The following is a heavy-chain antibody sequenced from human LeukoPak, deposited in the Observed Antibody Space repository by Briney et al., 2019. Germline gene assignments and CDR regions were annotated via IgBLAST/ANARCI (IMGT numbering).Heavy chain of an antibody. J-gene: IGHJ4*02. CDR1: GGSISTYY. CDR3: ASHLWFGEYLY. CDR2: IYYSGST. V-gene: IGHV4-59*01. Sequence: PSETLSLTCTVSGGSISTYYWSWIRQPPGKGLEWIGYIYYSGSTNYNPSLKSRVTISADTSKNQFSLKLSSVTAADTAVYYCASHLWFGEYLYWGQGTLVTVSS. D-gene: IGHD3-10*01.